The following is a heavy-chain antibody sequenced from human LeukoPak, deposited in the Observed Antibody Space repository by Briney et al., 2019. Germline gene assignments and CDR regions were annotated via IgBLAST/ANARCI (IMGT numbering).Heavy chain of an antibody. Sequence: ASVKVSCKASGHTFTGYYMHWVRQAPGQGLEWMGWINPNSGGTNYAQKFQGRVTMTRDTSISTAYMELSRLRSDDTAVYYCATLVLVTATPFDYWGQGTLVTVSS. D-gene: IGHD2-21*02. CDR1: GHTFTGYY. CDR3: ATLVLVTATPFDY. J-gene: IGHJ4*02. CDR2: INPNSGGT. V-gene: IGHV1-2*02.